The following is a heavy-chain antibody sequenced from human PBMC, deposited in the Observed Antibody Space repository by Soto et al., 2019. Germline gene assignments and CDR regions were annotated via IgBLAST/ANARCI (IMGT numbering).Heavy chain of an antibody. CDR3: ASSGYSYVLDH. D-gene: IGHD5-18*01. V-gene: IGHV4-61*01. J-gene: IGHJ4*02. CDR1: GGSVSSGSYY. CDR2: IYYRGST. Sequence: SETLSLTCTVSGGSVSSGSYYWSWIRQSPGKGLEWIGYIYYRGSTNYNPSLKSRVTISVDTSKNQFSLKLSSVTAADTAVYYCASSGYSYVLDHWAQGTLVTVSS.